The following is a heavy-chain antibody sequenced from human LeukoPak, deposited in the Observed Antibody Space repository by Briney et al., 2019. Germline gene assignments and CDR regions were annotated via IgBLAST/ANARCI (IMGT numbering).Heavy chain of an antibody. CDR3: ARYYYDSSGYYYVYFDY. CDR1: GGTFSSYA. CDR2: ISAYNGNT. J-gene: IGHJ4*02. V-gene: IGHV1-18*01. Sequence: ASVKVSCTASGGTFSSYAISWVRQAPGQGLEWMGWISAYNGNTNYAQKLQGRVTMTTDTSTSTAYMELRSLRSDDTAVYYCARYYYDSSGYYYVYFDYWGQGTLVAVSS. D-gene: IGHD3-22*01.